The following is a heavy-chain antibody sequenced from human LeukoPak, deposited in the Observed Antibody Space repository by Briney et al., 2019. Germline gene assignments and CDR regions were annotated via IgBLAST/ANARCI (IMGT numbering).Heavy chain of an antibody. Sequence: ASVKVSCKASGYTFTSYAMRWVRQAPGQRLEWMGWINAGNGNTKYSQKFQGRVTITRDTSASTAYMELSSLRSEDTAVYYCARGGRITMIVVVVNDAFDIWGQGTMVTVSS. CDR3: ARGGRITMIVVVVNDAFDI. CDR2: INAGNGNT. CDR1: GYTFTSYA. J-gene: IGHJ3*02. D-gene: IGHD3-22*01. V-gene: IGHV1-3*01.